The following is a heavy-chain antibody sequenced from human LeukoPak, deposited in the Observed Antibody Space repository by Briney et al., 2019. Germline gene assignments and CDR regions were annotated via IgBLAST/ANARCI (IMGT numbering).Heavy chain of an antibody. CDR3: ARATPDYYGSGSPY. CDR2: ISAYNGNT. CDR1: GYTFTSYG. Sequence: ASVTVSCKASGYTFTSYGISWVRQAPGQGLEWMGWISAYNGNTNYAQKLQGRVTMTTDTSTSTAYMELRSLRSDDTAVYYCARATPDYYGSGSPYWGQGTLVTVSS. J-gene: IGHJ4*02. D-gene: IGHD3-10*01. V-gene: IGHV1-18*01.